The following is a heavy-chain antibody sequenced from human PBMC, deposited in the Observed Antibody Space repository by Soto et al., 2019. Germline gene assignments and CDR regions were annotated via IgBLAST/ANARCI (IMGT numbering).Heavy chain of an antibody. CDR1: GYTFTSYC. CDR3: ANDYYDXSGYIDP. V-gene: IGHV1-18*01. Sequence: ASVYVSCKASGYTFTSYCISWVRQAPGQWPELMGWISGNNGNTNHPQSLQGRATMTTDTSRNTAYMELRSLRSDDAAVYYCANDYYDXSGYIDPWGQGNLVTVS. CDR2: ISGNNGNT. J-gene: IGHJ4*02. D-gene: IGHD3-22*01.